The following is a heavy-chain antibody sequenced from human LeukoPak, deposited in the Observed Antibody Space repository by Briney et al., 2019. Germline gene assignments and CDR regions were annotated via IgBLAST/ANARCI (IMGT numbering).Heavy chain of an antibody. CDR1: GGSFSGYY. V-gene: IGHV4-34*01. J-gene: IGHJ4*02. CDR2: INHSGST. D-gene: IGHD5-18*01. CDR3: ARGSKQLWFRN. Sequence: SETLSLTCAVYGGSFSGYYWSWIRQPPGKGLEWIGEINHSGSTNYNPSLKSRVTISVDTSKNQFSLKLSSVTAADTAVYYCARGSKQLWFRNWGQGTLVTVSS.